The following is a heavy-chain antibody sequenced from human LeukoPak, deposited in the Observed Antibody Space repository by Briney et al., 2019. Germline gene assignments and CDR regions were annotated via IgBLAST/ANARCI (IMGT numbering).Heavy chain of an antibody. Sequence: PGGSLRLSCAGSEFTFSTFGMIWVRQAPGKGLEWISSISSGYYIYYADAVKARFTISRDNARNSLYLQMNSLRADDTAVYYCARLMFIAVGNWYFDLWGRGTLVTVSS. J-gene: IGHJ2*01. CDR2: ISSGYYI. CDR3: ARLMFIAVGNWYFDL. V-gene: IGHV3-21*01. CDR1: EFTFSTFG. D-gene: IGHD6-19*01.